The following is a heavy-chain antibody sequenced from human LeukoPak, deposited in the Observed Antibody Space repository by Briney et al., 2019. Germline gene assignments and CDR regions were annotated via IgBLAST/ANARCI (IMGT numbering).Heavy chain of an antibody. CDR3: ARAGDSSGLLDY. V-gene: IGHV4-59*01. D-gene: IGHD3-22*01. CDR1: GDSINSDY. CDR2: IYYSGSV. J-gene: IGHJ4*02. Sequence: SETLSLTCIVSGDSINSDYWNWIRQPPGKGLEWIGYIYYSGSVNYNPSLKSRVTISVDTSKRQFSLKLSSVTAADTAVYYCARAGDSSGLLDYWGQGTLVTVSS.